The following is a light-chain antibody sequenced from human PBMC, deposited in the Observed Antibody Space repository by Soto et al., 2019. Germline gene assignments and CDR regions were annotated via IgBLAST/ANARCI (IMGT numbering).Light chain of an antibody. CDR1: ESVSSN. CDR2: GAS. Sequence: EIVLTQSPATLSLSPGERATLSCRASESVSSNLAWYQQKPGQAPRLLFYGASTRATDIPARFSGTGSGTEFTLTISSLQSEDSAVYYCQQHSKWPRTFGQGTKVDIK. CDR3: QQHSKWPRT. J-gene: IGKJ1*01. V-gene: IGKV3-15*01.